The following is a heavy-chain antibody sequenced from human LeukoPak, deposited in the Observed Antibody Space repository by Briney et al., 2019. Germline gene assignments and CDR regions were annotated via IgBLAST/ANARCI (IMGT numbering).Heavy chain of an antibody. V-gene: IGHV4-39*07. CDR1: GGSISSSSYY. J-gene: IGHJ6*03. CDR2: IYYSGNT. CDR3: ARLRAVSKRIGPGYYYYMDV. Sequence: SDTLSLTCTVSGGSISSSSYYWGWLRQPPGKGLGWIGSIYYSGNTYYNPSLKSRVTISVDTSKNQFSLKLSSVTAADAAVYYCARLRAVSKRIGPGYYYYMDVWGKGTTVSISS. D-gene: IGHD2-2*01.